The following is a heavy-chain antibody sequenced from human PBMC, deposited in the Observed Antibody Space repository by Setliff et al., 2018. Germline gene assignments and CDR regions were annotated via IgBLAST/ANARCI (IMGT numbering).Heavy chain of an antibody. J-gene: IGHJ3*02. D-gene: IGHD3-3*01. CDR2: INQSGST. Sequence: PSETLSLTCGGYAGSLSDYYWSWIRQPPGKGLEWIGEINQSGSTTYNPSLKGRVTISMDTSKNQFSLKLTSVTAADTAGYYCARDSYFWTWYAFDIWGQGTMVTVSS. V-gene: IGHV4-34*01. CDR3: ARDSYFWTWYAFDI. CDR1: AGSLSDYY.